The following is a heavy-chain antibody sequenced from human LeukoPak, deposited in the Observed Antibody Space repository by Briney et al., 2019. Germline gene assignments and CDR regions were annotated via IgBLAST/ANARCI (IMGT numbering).Heavy chain of an antibody. V-gene: IGHV3-23*01. CDR1: GFTFSSYA. D-gene: IGHD6-19*01. Sequence: GGSLRLSCTASGFTFSSYAMSWVRQAPGKGLEWVSAISGSGGSTYYADSVKDRFTISRDNSKNTLYLQMNSLRAEDTAVYYCAKELAVAGTLYYFDYWGQGTLVTVSS. CDR2: ISGSGGST. CDR3: AKELAVAGTLYYFDY. J-gene: IGHJ4*02.